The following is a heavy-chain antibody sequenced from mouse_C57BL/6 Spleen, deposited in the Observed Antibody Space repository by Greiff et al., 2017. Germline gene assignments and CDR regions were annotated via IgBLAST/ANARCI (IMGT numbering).Heavy chain of an antibody. Sequence: VKLQESGPELVKPGASVKISCKASGYAFSSSWMNWVKQRPGKGLEWIGRIYPGDGDTNYNGKFKGKATLTADKSSSTAYMQLSSLTSEDSAVYFCARGLYDYYAMDYWGQGTSVTVSS. J-gene: IGHJ4*01. CDR1: GYAFSSSW. CDR2: IYPGDGDT. CDR3: ARGLYDYYAMDY. D-gene: IGHD2-3*01. V-gene: IGHV1-82*01.